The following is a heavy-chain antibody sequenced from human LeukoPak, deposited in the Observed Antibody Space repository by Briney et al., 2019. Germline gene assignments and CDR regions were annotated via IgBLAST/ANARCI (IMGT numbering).Heavy chain of an antibody. Sequence: GGSLRLSCAASGFTFSSYSMNWVRQAPGKGLEWVSSISSSSSYIYYADSVKGRFTISRDNAKSSLYLQMNSLRAEDTAVYYCARDIKLLGATLAGWGQGTLVTVSS. D-gene: IGHD1-26*01. CDR1: GFTFSSYS. V-gene: IGHV3-21*01. J-gene: IGHJ4*02. CDR3: ARDIKLLGATLAG. CDR2: ISSSSSYI.